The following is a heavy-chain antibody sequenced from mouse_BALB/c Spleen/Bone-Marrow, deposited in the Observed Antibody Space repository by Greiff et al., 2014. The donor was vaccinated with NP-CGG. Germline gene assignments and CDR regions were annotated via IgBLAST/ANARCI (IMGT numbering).Heavy chain of an antibody. Sequence: VQLQESGAELVRPGASVALSCKASGYTFTDYEMHWVKQTPVHGLEWIGAIDPETGGTAYNQKFKGKATLTADKSSSTAYMELRSLTSEDSAVYYCTRSLYGNYVMDFWGQGTSVTVSP. CDR1: GYTFTDYE. V-gene: IGHV1-15*01. CDR2: IDPETGGT. D-gene: IGHD2-1*01. J-gene: IGHJ4*01. CDR3: TRSLYGNYVMDF.